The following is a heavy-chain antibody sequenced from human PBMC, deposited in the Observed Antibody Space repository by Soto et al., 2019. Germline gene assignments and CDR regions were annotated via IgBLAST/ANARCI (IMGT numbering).Heavy chain of an antibody. CDR3: ARVVGGSYDY. CDR2: IGTAGDT. V-gene: IGHV3-13*01. J-gene: IGHJ4*02. Sequence: GGCLGLSCASSRFTFISYDMHWVRQATGKGLECVSAIGTAGDTYYPGSVKGRFTISRENAKNSLYLQMNSLRAGDTAVYYCARVVGGSYDYWGQGTLVTVSS. CDR1: RFTFISYD. D-gene: IGHD1-26*01.